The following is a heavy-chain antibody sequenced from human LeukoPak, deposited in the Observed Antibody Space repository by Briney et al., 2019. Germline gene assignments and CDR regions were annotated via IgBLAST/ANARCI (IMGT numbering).Heavy chain of an antibody. D-gene: IGHD6-13*01. J-gene: IGHJ4*01. V-gene: IGHV3-7*01. CDR1: GFTFSDYW. CDR3: ARDGAAAGLYFDL. CDR2: IHLNGGEK. Sequence: GGSLRLSCAVSGFTFSDYWMNWVRQAPGKGLEWVASIHLNGGEKSYVDSVKGRFTISRDNPKNSLYLQMGSLRAEDTGVYYCARDGAAAGLYFDLWGQGTLVTVSS.